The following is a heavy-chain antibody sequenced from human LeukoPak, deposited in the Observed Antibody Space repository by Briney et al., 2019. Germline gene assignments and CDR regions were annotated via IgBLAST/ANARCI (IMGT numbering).Heavy chain of an antibody. J-gene: IGHJ6*02. CDR1: GFTISSTY. D-gene: IGHD6-19*01. CDR3: ARDRLPSYSSGWYYYYGMDV. V-gene: IGHV3-53*01. Sequence: AGSLTLSCTASGFTISSTYMSWVRQAAETRMDQNSFNYSPGNTYYADFVKGRFTISRHTSKNTLYLQMNSLRAEGTAVYYCARDRLPSYSSGWYYYYGMDVWGQGTTVNVSS. CDR2: NYSPGNT.